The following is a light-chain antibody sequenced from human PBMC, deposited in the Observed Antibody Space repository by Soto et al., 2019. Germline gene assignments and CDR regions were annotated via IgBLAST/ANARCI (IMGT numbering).Light chain of an antibody. Sequence: AIQLTQSPSSLSASVGDRVTITCRASQDISSALAWCQQKPGKAPKLLIYDASTLQSGVPSRFSGSRSGTDFTLTISSLQPEDFATYYCQHFNHYPRTVGQGTKVEVK. CDR2: DAS. CDR3: QHFNHYPRT. V-gene: IGKV1D-13*01. CDR1: QDISSA. J-gene: IGKJ1*01.